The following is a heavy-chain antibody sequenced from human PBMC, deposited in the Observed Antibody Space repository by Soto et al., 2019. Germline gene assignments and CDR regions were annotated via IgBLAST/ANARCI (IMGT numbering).Heavy chain of an antibody. Sequence: SETLSLPCAVYGGSFSGYYWSWIRQPPGKGLEWIGEINHSGSTNYNPSLKRRVTISVDTSKNQFSLKLSSVTAADTAVYYCARSCDYAYFDYWGQGTLVTV. D-gene: IGHD4-17*01. CDR1: GGSFSGYY. V-gene: IGHV4-34*01. CDR3: ARSCDYAYFDY. J-gene: IGHJ4*02. CDR2: INHSGST.